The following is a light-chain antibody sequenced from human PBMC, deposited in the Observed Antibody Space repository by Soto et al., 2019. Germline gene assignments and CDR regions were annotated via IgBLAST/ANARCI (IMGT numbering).Light chain of an antibody. CDR2: DAS. CDR3: QQYNSWPLT. Sequence: IVLTQSQGTLSLSPGERATLSCRASQSVSSSYLAWYQQKPGQPPRLLFYDASTRATGIPARFSGSGSVTEFTLTISSLQSEDFAVYYCQQYNSWPLTFGGGTKVDI. V-gene: IGKV3-15*01. CDR1: QSVSSSY. J-gene: IGKJ4*01.